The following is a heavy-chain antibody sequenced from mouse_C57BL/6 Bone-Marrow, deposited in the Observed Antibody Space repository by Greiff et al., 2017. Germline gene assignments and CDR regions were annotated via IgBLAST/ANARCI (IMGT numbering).Heavy chain of an antibody. V-gene: IGHV14-4*01. CDR2: IDPENGDT. J-gene: IGHJ4*01. Sequence: EVQGVESGAELVRPGASVKLSCTASGFNIKDDYMHWVKQRPEQGLEWIGWIDPENGDTEYASKFQGKATITADTSSNAAYLQRSSLTSEDTAVYYCTTHYYCSIYYAMDYWGQGTSVTVSS. D-gene: IGHD1-1*01. CDR3: TTHYYCSIYYAMDY. CDR1: GFNIKDDY.